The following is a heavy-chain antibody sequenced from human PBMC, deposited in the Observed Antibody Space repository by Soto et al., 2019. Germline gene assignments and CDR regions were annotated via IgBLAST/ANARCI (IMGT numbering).Heavy chain of an antibody. CDR3: AREGIAARILTV. J-gene: IGHJ4*02. CDR1: GYTFTGYY. Sequence: QVQVVQSGAEVKKPGASVKVSCKASGYTFTGYYLHWVRQAPGQGLVWLGWINPNGGGTNYAQDFKVRITMTRDASINTAYFEVTRLISENTAVYYFAREGIAARILTVCGQGTMVTVSS. CDR2: INPNGGGT. D-gene: IGHD6-6*01. V-gene: IGHV1-2*02.